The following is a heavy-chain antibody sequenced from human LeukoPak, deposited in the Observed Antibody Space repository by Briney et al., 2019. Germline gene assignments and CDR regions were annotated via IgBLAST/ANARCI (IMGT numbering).Heavy chain of an antibody. D-gene: IGHD2-15*01. Sequence: SETLSLTCTVSGGSISSYYWSWIRQPPGKGLEWIGSIYYSGTTYYNPSLKSRVTISVDTSKNQFSLKLSSVTAADTAVYYCAREVCSGGSCLLDYWGQGTLVTVSS. CDR2: IYYSGTT. CDR3: AREVCSGGSCLLDY. CDR1: GGSISSYY. J-gene: IGHJ4*02. V-gene: IGHV4-59*01.